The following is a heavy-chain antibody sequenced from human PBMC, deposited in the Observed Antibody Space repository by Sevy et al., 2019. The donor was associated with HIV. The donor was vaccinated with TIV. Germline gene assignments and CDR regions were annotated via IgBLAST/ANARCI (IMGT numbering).Heavy chain of an antibody. J-gene: IGHJ6*02. Sequence: GGSLRLSCAASGFTFSSYWMSWVRQAPGKGLEWVANIKQDGSEKYYVDSVKGRFTISRDNAKNSLYLQMNSLRAEDTAVYYCARDNDYYYDCMDFWGQGTTVTVSS. CDR3: ARDNDYYYDCMDF. CDR1: GFTFSSYW. CDR2: IKQDGSEK. V-gene: IGHV3-7*01.